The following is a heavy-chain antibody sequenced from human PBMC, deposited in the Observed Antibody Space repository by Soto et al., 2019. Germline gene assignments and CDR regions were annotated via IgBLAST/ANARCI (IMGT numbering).Heavy chain of an antibody. D-gene: IGHD1-1*01. CDR2: ILVGSST. Sequence: GSLRLSCAVSGFICSSYDMSWVRQAPGKGLEWVSTILVGSSTHYEDPVKGRFTISRDTSKNTVYLQMNSLTAGDTAFYYCAKATATSGGAFEIYGQGTMVTVSS. CDR3: AKATATSGGAFEI. CDR1: GFICSSYD. V-gene: IGHV3-23*01. J-gene: IGHJ3*02.